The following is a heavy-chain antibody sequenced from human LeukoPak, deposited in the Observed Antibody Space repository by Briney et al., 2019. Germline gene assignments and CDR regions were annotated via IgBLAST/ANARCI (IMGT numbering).Heavy chain of an antibody. CDR3: ASLYYHGMDV. D-gene: IGHD2-2*02. CDR2: IYSGGST. Sequence: GGSLRLSCAASGFTVSSMDMSWVRQAPGKGLEWVSVIYSGGSTYYADSVKGRFTISRDNSKNTLYLQMNSLRAEDTAVYYCASLYYHGMDVWGQGTTVTVSS. V-gene: IGHV3-66*01. J-gene: IGHJ6*02. CDR1: GFTVSSMD.